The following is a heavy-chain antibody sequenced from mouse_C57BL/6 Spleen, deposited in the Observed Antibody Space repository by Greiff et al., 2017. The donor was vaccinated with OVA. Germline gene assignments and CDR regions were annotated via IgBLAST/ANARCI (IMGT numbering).Heavy chain of an antibody. J-gene: IGHJ3*01. CDR1: GYAFSSSW. CDR3: ARGSPYGAWFAY. Sequence: QVQLQQSGPELVKPGASVKISCKASGYAFSSSWMNWVKQRPGKGLEWIGRIYPGDGDTNYNGKFKGKATLTADKSSSTAYMQLSSLTSEDSAVYFCARGSPYGAWFAYWGQGTLVTVSA. CDR2: IYPGDGDT. D-gene: IGHD1-1*01. V-gene: IGHV1-82*01.